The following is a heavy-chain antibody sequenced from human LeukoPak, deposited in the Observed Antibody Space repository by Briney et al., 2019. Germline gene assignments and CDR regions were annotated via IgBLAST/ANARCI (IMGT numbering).Heavy chain of an antibody. CDR1: GYTFTDYY. D-gene: IGHD2-2*01. CDR3: ARDHCTSSGCYEYNCYGVDV. V-gene: IGHV1-2*02. Sequence: ASVKVSCKASGYTFTDYYIQCVREAPGRGREWMGWINPNGGGTNSAQKFQGRVTMTRDTSVSTAYMELSRLRSDDTAVYYCARDHCTSSGCYEYNCYGVDVWGQGTTVTVSS. CDR2: INPNGGGT. J-gene: IGHJ6*02.